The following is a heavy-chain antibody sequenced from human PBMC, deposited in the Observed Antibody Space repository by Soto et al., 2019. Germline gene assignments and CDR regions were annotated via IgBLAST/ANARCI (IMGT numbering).Heavy chain of an antibody. CDR1: GFTFTSSA. D-gene: IGHD3-9*01. V-gene: IGHV1-58*01. Sequence: ASVKVSCKASGFTFTSSAVQWVRQARGQRLEWIGWIVVGSGNANYAQKFQGRVTMTTDTSTSTAYMELRSLRSDDTAVYYCARDSRALTGYYSHFDYWGQGTLVTVSS. CDR2: IVVGSGNA. J-gene: IGHJ4*02. CDR3: ARDSRALTGYYSHFDY.